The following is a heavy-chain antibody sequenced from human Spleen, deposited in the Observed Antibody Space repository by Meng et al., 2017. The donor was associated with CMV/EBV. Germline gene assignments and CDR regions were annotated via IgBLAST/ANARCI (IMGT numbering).Heavy chain of an antibody. Sequence: LSCSASGFTFSYCGMNWVRQAPGRGLEWVSSISSSSTYIYYADAVKGRFTISRDNAQNSLYLQMNGLRAEDTAVYYCARDREDGYNDYWGQGTLVTVSS. CDR2: ISSSSTYI. J-gene: IGHJ4*02. D-gene: IGHD5-24*01. CDR1: GFTFSYCG. V-gene: IGHV3-21*01. CDR3: ARDREDGYNDY.